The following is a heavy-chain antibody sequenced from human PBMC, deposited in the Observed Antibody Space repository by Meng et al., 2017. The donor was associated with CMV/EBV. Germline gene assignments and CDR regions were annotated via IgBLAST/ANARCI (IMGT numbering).Heavy chain of an antibody. D-gene: IGHD5-24*01. CDR3: ARDAYNSFDS. J-gene: IGHJ4*02. CDR1: GVSITSFY. Sequence: GSLRLSCSVSGVSITSFYWTWVRQAPGKGLEWIGYVSYSGNTNYNPSFRSRVTISRETSRNQFSLHLTSVTAADTAVYFCARDAYNSFDSWDLGTLVTVSS. V-gene: IGHV4-59*01. CDR2: VSYSGNT.